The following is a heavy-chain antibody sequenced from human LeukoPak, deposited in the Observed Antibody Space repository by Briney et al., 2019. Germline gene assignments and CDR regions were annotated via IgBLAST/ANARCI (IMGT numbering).Heavy chain of an antibody. CDR2: IYTSGST. J-gene: IGHJ5*02. CDR3: ARSEHIVAAGMSWFDP. D-gene: IGHD6-13*01. V-gene: IGHV4-4*07. CDR1: GGSISSYY. Sequence: SETLSLTCTVSGGSISSYYWSWIRQPAGKGLEWIGRIYTSGSTNYNPSLKSRVTMSVDTSKNQFSLKLSSVTAADTAVYYCARSEHIVAAGMSWFDPWGQGTLVTVSS.